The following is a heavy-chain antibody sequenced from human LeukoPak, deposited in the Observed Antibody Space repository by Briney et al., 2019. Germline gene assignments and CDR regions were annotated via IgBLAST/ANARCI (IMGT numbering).Heavy chain of an antibody. D-gene: IGHD2-2*02. CDR3: ARDPSHTPTANYYYYYMDV. CDR1: GYTFTSYG. J-gene: IGHJ6*03. CDR2: ISAYNGNT. V-gene: IGHV1-18*01. Sequence: ASVKVSCKASGYTFTSYGISWVRQAPGQGLEWMGWISAYNGNTNYAQKLQGRVTMTTDTSTSTAYMELRSLRSDDTAAYYCARDPSHTPTANYYYYYMDVWGKGTTVTVSS.